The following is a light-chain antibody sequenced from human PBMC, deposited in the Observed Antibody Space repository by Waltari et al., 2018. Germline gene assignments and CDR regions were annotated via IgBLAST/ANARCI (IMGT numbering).Light chain of an antibody. V-gene: IGLV6-57*03. CDR3: QSYDIDDHWV. J-gene: IGLJ3*02. Sequence: NFMLTQPHSVSKSPGKTVTISCTRNSGPIASNYLQLYQQRPGNAPNTVIYEDNHRASGVPDRVCGSIDSYSNPASLTISGLQTGDEADYYCQSYDIDDHWVFGGGTKLTVL. CDR1: SGPIASNY. CDR2: EDN.